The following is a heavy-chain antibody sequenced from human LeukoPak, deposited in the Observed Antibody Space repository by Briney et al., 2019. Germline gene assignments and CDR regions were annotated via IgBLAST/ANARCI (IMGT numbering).Heavy chain of an antibody. CDR1: GFTFDDYA. Sequence: PGGSLRLSCAASGFTFDDYAMHWVRQAPGKGLEWVSGISWNSGSIGYADSVKGRFTISRDNAKNSLYLQMKSLRAEDTALYYCAKGNYYGSGSSIYFDYWGQGTLVTVSS. J-gene: IGHJ4*02. CDR2: ISWNSGSI. D-gene: IGHD3-10*01. V-gene: IGHV3-9*01. CDR3: AKGNYYGSGSSIYFDY.